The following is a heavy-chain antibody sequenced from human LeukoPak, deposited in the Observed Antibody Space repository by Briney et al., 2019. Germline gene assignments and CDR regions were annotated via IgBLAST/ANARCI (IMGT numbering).Heavy chain of an antibody. CDR1: GFSFSTYS. CDR2: IRSSISTV. D-gene: IGHD3-10*01. CDR3: ASCAPFGELLTNFDH. J-gene: IGHJ4*02. V-gene: IGHV3-48*01. Sequence: GGSLRLSCAASGFSFSTYSMSWGRQAPGKGREGVSCIRSSISTVYYADSVTCRFTISRDNAKNSLFLHMSSLRAEDTAVYYCASCAPFGELLTNFDHWGQGTLVPVSS.